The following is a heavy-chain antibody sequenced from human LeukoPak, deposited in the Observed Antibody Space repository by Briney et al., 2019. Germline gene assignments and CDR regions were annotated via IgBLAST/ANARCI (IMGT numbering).Heavy chain of an antibody. V-gene: IGHV3-30*02. CDR1: GFTFSFYG. J-gene: IGHJ4*02. CDR3: AKTSDQLLYSKFDF. Sequence: SGESLRLSCATPGFTFSFYGMHWVRQAPGKGLEWVAFIQYDGSYKFYADFVQGRFSISRDNSKNTLFLQMNSLRAEDTAVYYCAKTSDQLLYSKFDFWGQGTLVTVSS. D-gene: IGHD2-2*02. CDR2: IQYDGSYK.